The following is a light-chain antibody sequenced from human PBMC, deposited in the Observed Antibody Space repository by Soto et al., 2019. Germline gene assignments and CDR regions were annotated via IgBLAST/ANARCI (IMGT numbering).Light chain of an antibody. CDR2: GAS. CDR3: QQYHNWPPQYT. J-gene: IGKJ2*01. V-gene: IGKV3-15*01. Sequence: EIVMTQSPASLSVSPGDGATLSCWASQSVASNVAWYQQRPGQGPRLLIHGASTRAAGVPARFSGSGSGTXXXXXXXXXXSEDFAVYYCQQYHNWPPQYTFGQGTKLQIK. CDR1: QSVASN.